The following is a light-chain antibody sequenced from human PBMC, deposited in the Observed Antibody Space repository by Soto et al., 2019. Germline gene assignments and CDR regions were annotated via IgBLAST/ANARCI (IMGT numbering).Light chain of an antibody. Sequence: EIVMKQSPATLSVSSGEKATLFCRASQSVRNNFLAWYQQKPGQAPRLLIYGASTRATGVPARFSGSGSGTEFTLTISGLQSEDFAVYYCQQYSSWPLTFGGGTKVDIK. J-gene: IGKJ4*01. CDR1: QSVRNN. V-gene: IGKV3-15*01. CDR2: GAS. CDR3: QQYSSWPLT.